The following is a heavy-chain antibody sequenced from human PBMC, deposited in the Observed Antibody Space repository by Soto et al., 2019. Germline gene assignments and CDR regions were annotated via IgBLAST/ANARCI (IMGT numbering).Heavy chain of an antibody. J-gene: IGHJ4*02. CDR3: TGSAVLRSALDS. V-gene: IGHV3-23*01. CDR2: ISASGHSA. CDR1: GFSLGDYG. Sequence: EVELLESGGGLVHPGGSLRLSCTASGFSLGDYGMNWVRQTPGKGLEWVSTISASGHSAYSADSVKGRLIISRDNSKKPLLLKMSMRADEDAAVYYGTGSAVLRSALDSWGQGTLVTVSS.